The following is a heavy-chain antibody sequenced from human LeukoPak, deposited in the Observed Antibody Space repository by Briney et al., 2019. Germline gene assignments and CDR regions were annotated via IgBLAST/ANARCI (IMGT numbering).Heavy chain of an antibody. J-gene: IGHJ4*02. CDR3: ARGRPVDC. CDR2: ISSSSSTI. V-gene: IGHV3-48*01. Sequence: PGGSLRLSCAASGFIFSTHNMNWVRQAPGKGLEWVSYISSSSSTIYYADSVKGRLSISRDNTKNSLYLQMNSLRAEDTAVYYCARGRPVDCWGQGTLVTVSS. CDR1: GFIFSTHN.